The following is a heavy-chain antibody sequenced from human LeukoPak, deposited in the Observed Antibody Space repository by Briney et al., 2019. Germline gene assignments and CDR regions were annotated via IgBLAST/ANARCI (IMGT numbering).Heavy chain of an antibody. V-gene: IGHV3-74*01. CDR3: ATSGNYRFDY. D-gene: IGHD1-26*01. J-gene: IGHJ4*02. CDR1: GFTFSSYW. Sequence: GGSLRLSCAASGFTFSSYWMHWVRQAPGKGLVWVSRISTDGSTTTYADSVKGRFTISRDNAKNSLYLQMNSLRVEDTAVYYCATSGNYRFDYWGQGTLVTVSS. CDR2: ISTDGSTT.